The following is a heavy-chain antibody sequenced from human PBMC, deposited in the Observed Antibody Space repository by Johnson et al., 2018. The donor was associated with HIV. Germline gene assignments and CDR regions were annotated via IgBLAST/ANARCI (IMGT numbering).Heavy chain of an antibody. CDR2: ISYDGSNT. J-gene: IGHJ3*02. CDR3: ARGGPRYNFWSGHTDAFDI. V-gene: IGHV3-30*04. Sequence: QVQLVESGGGLVQPGRSLRLSCTASGFTFGDYAMSWVRQAPGKGLEWVAVISYDGSNTYYADSVKCRFTIARDNSKNTLYLQMNSLRAEDTAVYYCARGGPRYNFWSGHTDAFDIWGQGTMVTVSS. D-gene: IGHD3-3*01. CDR1: GFTFGDYA.